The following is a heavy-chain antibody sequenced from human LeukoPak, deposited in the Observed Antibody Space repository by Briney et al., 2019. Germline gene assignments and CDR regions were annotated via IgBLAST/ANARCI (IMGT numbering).Heavy chain of an antibody. CDR2: IIPNYGAT. CDR1: LGSYSKYT. CDR3: ARDYTIKAPYFDY. D-gene: IGHD5-24*01. J-gene: IGHJ4*02. Sequence: SSVHVSRKACLGSYSKYTINWVRPAAAQELDWMGEIIPNYGATNYARKFQGRVTISADSSTSTAYMELISLTSDDTAVYYCARDYTIKAPYFDYWGQGTLVTVSS. V-gene: IGHV1-69*13.